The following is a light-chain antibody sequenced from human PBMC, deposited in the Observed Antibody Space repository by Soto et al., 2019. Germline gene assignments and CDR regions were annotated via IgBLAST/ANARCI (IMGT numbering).Light chain of an antibody. CDR3: QQLSYYPRT. CDR2: AAS. CDR1: QDVSSY. V-gene: IGKV1-9*01. J-gene: IGKJ2*01. Sequence: IQMTQSPSSLSAAVGDRVTITCRASQDVSSYLVWYQQKPGRAPELLIYAASTLQSEVPLRFSGSGSGTECTLTISSLQPEDFATYYCQQLSYYPRTFGQGTKLEIK.